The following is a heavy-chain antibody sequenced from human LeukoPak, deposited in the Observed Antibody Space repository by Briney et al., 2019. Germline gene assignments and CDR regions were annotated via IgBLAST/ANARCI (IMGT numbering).Heavy chain of an antibody. J-gene: IGHJ4*02. V-gene: IGHV4-31*03. CDR1: GGSISSGGYY. CDR2: IYYSGRT. Sequence: SQTLSLTCTVSGGSISSGGYYWSWIRQHPGKGLEWIGYIYYSGRTYYNPSLKSRVTISVDTSKNQFSLKLSSVTVADTAVYYCARYGSTGYSPFDYWGQGTLATVSS. CDR3: ARYGSTGYSPFDY. D-gene: IGHD3-22*01.